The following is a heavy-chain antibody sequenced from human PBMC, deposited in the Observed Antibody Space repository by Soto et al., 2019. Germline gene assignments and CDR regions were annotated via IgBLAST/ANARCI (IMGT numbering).Heavy chain of an antibody. CDR2: ISGSGGST. J-gene: IGHJ4*02. V-gene: IGHV3-23*01. CDR1: GFTFSSYA. Sequence: GGSLRLSCAASGFTFSSYAISWVRQAPGKGLEWVSAISGSGGSTYYADSVKGRFTISRDNSKNTLYLQMNSLRAEDTAVYYCAKGFNYYDSSGYLYYFDYWGQGTLVTVSS. D-gene: IGHD3-22*01. CDR3: AKGFNYYDSSGYLYYFDY.